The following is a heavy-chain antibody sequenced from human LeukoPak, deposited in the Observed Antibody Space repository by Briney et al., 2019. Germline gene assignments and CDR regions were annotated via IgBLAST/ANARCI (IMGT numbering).Heavy chain of an antibody. J-gene: IGHJ5*02. D-gene: IGHD5-12*01. V-gene: IGHV4-4*07. Sequence: SETLSLTCTVSGGSISSYYWSWIRQPAGKGLEWIGRIYSSGSTSSNPSLKSRVTMSVGTSKNHFSLKLSSVTAADTAVYYCARVGDEYSGYDRWFDPWGQGTLVTVSS. CDR3: ARVGDEYSGYDRWFDP. CDR1: GGSISSYY. CDR2: IYSSGST.